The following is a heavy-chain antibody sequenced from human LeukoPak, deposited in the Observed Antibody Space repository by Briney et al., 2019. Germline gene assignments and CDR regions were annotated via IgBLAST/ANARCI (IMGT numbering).Heavy chain of an antibody. V-gene: IGHV4-34*01. Sequence: PSETLSLTCAVYGGSCSGYYWSWIRQPPGKGLEWIGEINHSGSTNYNPSLKSRVTISVDTSKNQFSLKLTSVTAADTAVYYCARLYLPATRFDYWGQGTLVTVSS. CDR3: ARLYLPATRFDY. CDR1: GGSCSGYY. D-gene: IGHD5-24*01. J-gene: IGHJ4*02. CDR2: INHSGST.